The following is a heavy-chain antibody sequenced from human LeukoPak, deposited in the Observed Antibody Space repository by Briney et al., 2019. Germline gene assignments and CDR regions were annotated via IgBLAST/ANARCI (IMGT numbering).Heavy chain of an antibody. CDR3: ARVPSPVAGFDY. J-gene: IGHJ4*02. D-gene: IGHD6-19*01. V-gene: IGHV1-69*01. CDR2: IIPIFGTA. Sequence: SVKVSCKASGGTFSSYAISWVRQAPGQGLEWMGGIIPIFGTANYAQKFQGRVTITADESTSTAYMELSSLRSEDTAVYYCARVPSPVAGFDYWGQGTLVPVSS. CDR1: GGTFSSYA.